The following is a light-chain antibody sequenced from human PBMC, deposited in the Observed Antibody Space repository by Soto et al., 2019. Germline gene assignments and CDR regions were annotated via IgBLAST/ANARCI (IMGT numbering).Light chain of an antibody. Sequence: QAVVTQEPSFSVSPGGTVTLTCGLTSGSVSTRNYPSWYQQIPGQAPRTLIYNTNTRPSGVPDRFSGSILGNKAALTITGAQAEDDSEYYCVLSVGSGNHWVFGGGTKLTVL. J-gene: IGLJ3*02. CDR1: SGSVSTRNY. CDR3: VLSVGSGNHWV. V-gene: IGLV8-61*01. CDR2: NTN.